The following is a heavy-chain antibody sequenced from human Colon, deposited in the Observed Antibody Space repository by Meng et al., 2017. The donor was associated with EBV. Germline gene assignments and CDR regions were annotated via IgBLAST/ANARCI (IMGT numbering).Heavy chain of an antibody. V-gene: IGHV4-31*03. CDR1: GGSISSGGYY. CDR3: ARASYGSGSPLGESWFDP. Sequence: LPGSGPGQVKPSQTLPRTCTVSGGSISSGGYYWSWIRQHPGKGLEWIGYIHSSGSTYYNPSLRSRLTISVDTSKNQFSLKLSSVTAADTAVYYCARASYGSGSPLGESWFDPWGQGTLVTVSS. D-gene: IGHD3-10*01. J-gene: IGHJ5*02. CDR2: IHSSGST.